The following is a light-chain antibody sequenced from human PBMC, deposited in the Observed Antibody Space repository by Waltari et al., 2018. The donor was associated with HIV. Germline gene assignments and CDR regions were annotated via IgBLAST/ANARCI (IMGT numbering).Light chain of an antibody. V-gene: IGLV2-11*01. CDR1: SRDLVRSNY. Sequence: QSALTQPRSVSGSPGQSVTISCTGISRDLVRSNYVSLYQQDPGKAPKLMLFDVNKRPSGVPARFSGSKSGNTASLTISGLQAEDEADYYCCSNAGSHVVFGGGTKVTVL. J-gene: IGLJ2*01. CDR2: DVN. CDR3: CSNAGSHVV.